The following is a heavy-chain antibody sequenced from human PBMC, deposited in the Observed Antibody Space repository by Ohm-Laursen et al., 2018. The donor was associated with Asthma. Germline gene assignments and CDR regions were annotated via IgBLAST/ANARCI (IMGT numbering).Heavy chain of an antibody. CDR1: GFTFSSYA. Sequence: SLRLSCAASGFTFSSYAMHWVRQAPGKGLEWVAVISYDGSNKYYADSVKGRFTISRDNSKNTLYLQMNSLRAEDTAVYYCAKRAYCGGDCYLFHWYFDLWGRGTLVTVSS. V-gene: IGHV3-30-3*02. CDR3: AKRAYCGGDCYLFHWYFDL. CDR2: ISYDGSNK. D-gene: IGHD2-21*02. J-gene: IGHJ2*01.